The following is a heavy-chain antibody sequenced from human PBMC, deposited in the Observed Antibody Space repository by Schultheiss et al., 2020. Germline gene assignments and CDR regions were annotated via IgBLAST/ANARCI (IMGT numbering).Heavy chain of an antibody. Sequence: SETLSLTCTVSGGSISSGGYYWGWIRQPPGKGLEWIGSIYYSGSTYYNPSLKSRVTISVDTSKNQFSLKLSSVTAADTAVYYCARADEVVVVPAATGQGRFDYWGQGTLGTVSS. CDR1: GGSISSGGYY. D-gene: IGHD2-2*01. CDR3: ARADEVVVVPAATGQGRFDY. V-gene: IGHV4-39*07. CDR2: IYYSGST. J-gene: IGHJ4*02.